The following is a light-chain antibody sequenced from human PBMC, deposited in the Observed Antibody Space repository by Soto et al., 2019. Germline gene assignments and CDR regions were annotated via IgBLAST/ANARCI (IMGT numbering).Light chain of an antibody. J-gene: IGKJ2*02. CDR3: QHYNTARCT. CDR2: KAS. CDR1: QSISSW. V-gene: IGKV1-5*03. Sequence: IQMTQSPSTLSASVGDRVTITCRASQSISSWLAWYQQKPGKAPKLLIYKASSLESGVPSRFSGSGSGTEFTLTISSLQADDFATYYCQHYNTARCTFGQGTKMEIK.